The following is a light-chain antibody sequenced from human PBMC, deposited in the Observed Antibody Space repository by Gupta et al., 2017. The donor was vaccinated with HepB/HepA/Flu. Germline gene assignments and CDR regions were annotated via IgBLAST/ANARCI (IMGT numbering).Light chain of an antibody. V-gene: IGKV3-11*01. Sequence: EIVLTQSPANLSLSPGERATLSCRASQSVSSYLDWYQQKPGQAPRLLIYDASNRAIGIPARFSGSGSETDFTLTSSGPEDEDFEVYYWQQRSNLPFFGQGTQVEIK. CDR2: DAS. CDR1: QSVSSY. J-gene: IGKJ5*01. CDR3: QQRSNLPF.